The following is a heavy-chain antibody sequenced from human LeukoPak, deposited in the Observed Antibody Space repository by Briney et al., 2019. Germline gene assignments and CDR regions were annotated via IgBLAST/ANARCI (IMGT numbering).Heavy chain of an antibody. Sequence: GWSLRLSCAASGFTFSSCGFNWVRQAPGKGLEWVSSIGPTGTDRYYADSVRGRFTISRDNAKNSMYLQMDSLRDEDTAVYYCATETIGRHYDYWGQGTLLTVSS. CDR1: GFTFSSCG. CDR2: IGPTGTDR. D-gene: IGHD1-14*01. J-gene: IGHJ4*02. V-gene: IGHV3-21*01. CDR3: ATETIGRHYDY.